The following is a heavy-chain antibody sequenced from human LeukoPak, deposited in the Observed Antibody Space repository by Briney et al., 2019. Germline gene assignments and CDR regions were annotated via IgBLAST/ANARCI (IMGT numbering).Heavy chain of an antibody. Sequence: GSLTLSCAASGFTFSSYSMNWVRQAPGQGLEWVSYINNSSSTIYYADSVKGLFTISRDNAKNSLYLQMNSLRDEDTAVYYCARELHSDGSGFNDIVVVPAALLDPWGQGTLVTVSS. CDR1: GFTFSSYS. CDR2: INNSSSTI. J-gene: IGHJ5*02. CDR3: ARELHSDGSGFNDIVVVPAALLDP. D-gene: IGHD2-2*01. V-gene: IGHV3-48*02.